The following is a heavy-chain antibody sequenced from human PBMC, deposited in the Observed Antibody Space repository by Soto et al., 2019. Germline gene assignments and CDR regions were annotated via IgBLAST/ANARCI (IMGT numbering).Heavy chain of an antibody. J-gene: IGHJ4*02. CDR3: AKAFYREEDGYNSFDY. Sequence: GGSLRLSCAASRLTFGRYAMSWVRHAPGKGLEWVSGISGRGTSTYYADSVKGRFTISRDNSNNTLYLQMDNLRAEDTAVYYCAKAFYREEDGYNSFDYWGQGTMVTVSS. V-gene: IGHV3-23*01. CDR2: ISGRGTST. CDR1: RLTFGRYA. D-gene: IGHD2-21*01.